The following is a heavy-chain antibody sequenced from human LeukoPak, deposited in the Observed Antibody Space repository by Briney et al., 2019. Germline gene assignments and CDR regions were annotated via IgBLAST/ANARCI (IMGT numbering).Heavy chain of an antibody. V-gene: IGHV3-48*01. D-gene: IGHD2-2*01. CDR2: ISSSSSTI. CDR1: GFTFSSYS. J-gene: IGHJ4*02. CDR3: ARDWYHAIDY. Sequence: GGSLRLSCAASGFTFSSYSMNWVRQAPGKGLEWVSYISSSSSTIYYADSVKGRFTISRDNAKNSLYLQMNSLRAEDTAVYYCARDWYHAIDYWGQGTLVTVSS.